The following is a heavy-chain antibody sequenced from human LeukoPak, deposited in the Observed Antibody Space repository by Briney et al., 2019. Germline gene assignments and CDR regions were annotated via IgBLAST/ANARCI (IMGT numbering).Heavy chain of an antibody. CDR2: IYTGGTT. CDR3: ARDSSSYYFDY. D-gene: IGHD6-6*01. J-gene: IGHJ4*02. CDR1: GFSVTSNH. V-gene: IGHV3-66*01. Sequence: GGSLRLSCAASGFSVTSNHMNWVRQAPGKGLEWVSIIYTGGTTHYADSLNDRFTISRDDSINTLYLQMSSLRAEDTAVYYCARDSSSYYFDYWGQGTLVTVSS.